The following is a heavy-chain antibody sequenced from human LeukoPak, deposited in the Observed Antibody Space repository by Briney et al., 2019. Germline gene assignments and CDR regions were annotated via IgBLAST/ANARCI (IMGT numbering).Heavy chain of an antibody. V-gene: IGHV3-48*03. CDR1: GFTFSSYE. Sequence: GGSLRLSCAASGFTFSSYEMNWVRQAPGKGLEWVSYISSSGSTIYYADSVKGRFTISRDNAKNSLYLQMNSLRAEDTAVYYCAKGSLVAATYNWFDPWGQGTLVTVSS. D-gene: IGHD2-15*01. CDR3: AKGSLVAATYNWFDP. CDR2: ISSSGSTI. J-gene: IGHJ5*02.